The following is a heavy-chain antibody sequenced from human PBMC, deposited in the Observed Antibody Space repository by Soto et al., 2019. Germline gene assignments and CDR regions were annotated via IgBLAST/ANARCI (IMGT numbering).Heavy chain of an antibody. CDR1: GGSFSGYY. CDR2: INHSGST. J-gene: IGHJ4*02. V-gene: IGHV4-34*01. Sequence: SETLSLTCAVYGGSFSGYYWSGIRQPPGQGLEWIGEINHSGSTTYNPSLTSRVSISIDTSKKKFSLNLASVSAADTAVYYCPRAPKVSGSSQTRPDFWGQGTLVTVSS. D-gene: IGHD6-6*01. CDR3: PRAPKVSGSSQTRPDF.